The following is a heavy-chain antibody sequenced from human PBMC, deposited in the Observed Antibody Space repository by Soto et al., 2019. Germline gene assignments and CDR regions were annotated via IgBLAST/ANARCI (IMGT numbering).Heavy chain of an antibody. Sequence: EVQLLESGGGLVQPGGSLRLSCAASGFTFSSYAMGWVRQAPGKGLEWVSGISGRGGNSYFADSVKGRFTISRDNSKNTRYLQMNSLRAEDTAVYYCAKGIRQVATMVEFDSWGQGTLVTVSS. CDR1: GFTFSSYA. V-gene: IGHV3-23*01. D-gene: IGHD3-10*01. J-gene: IGHJ4*02. CDR3: AKGIRQVATMVEFDS. CDR2: ISGRGGNS.